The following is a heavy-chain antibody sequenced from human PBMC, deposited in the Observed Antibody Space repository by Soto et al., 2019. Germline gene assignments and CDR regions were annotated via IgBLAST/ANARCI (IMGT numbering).Heavy chain of an antibody. Sequence: HPGGSLRLSCSASGFALSSYAMHWVRQAPGKGLEYVSSISSNGISTYYADSVKGRFTISRDNSQNTLYIQMNSLRPDDTALYYCVKDEGFCTGGNCYSVARGGFDLWGQGTMVT. J-gene: IGHJ3*01. D-gene: IGHD2-15*01. V-gene: IGHV3-64D*06. CDR1: GFALSSYA. CDR2: ISSNGIST. CDR3: VKDEGFCTGGNCYSVARGGFDL.